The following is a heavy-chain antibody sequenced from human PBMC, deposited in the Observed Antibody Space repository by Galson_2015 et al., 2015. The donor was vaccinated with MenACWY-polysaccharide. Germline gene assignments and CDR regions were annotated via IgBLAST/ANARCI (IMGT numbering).Heavy chain of an antibody. D-gene: IGHD2-2*02. J-gene: IGHJ4*02. CDR1: GGSISSSNYY. V-gene: IGHV4-39*01. Sequence: SETLSLTCTVSGGSISSSNYYWGWIRQPPGRGLEWIGSIHSSGSTYYNPSLKSRVTISVDTSKNQFSLMLSSVTAADTALYYCAGPRRYTFDSHFDYWGQGTLVTVSS. CDR2: IHSSGST. CDR3: AGPRRYTFDSHFDY.